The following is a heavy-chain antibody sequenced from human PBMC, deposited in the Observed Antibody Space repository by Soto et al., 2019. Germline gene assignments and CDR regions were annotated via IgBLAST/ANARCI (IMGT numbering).Heavy chain of an antibody. CDR2: IYHSGST. CDR1: GGSISSRNYY. D-gene: IGHD6-13*01. CDR3: ARLPSTWYMFNWFDP. V-gene: IGHV4-39*01. Sequence: SETLSLTCTVSGGSISSRNYYWGWIRQPPGKGLEWIGTIYHSGSTYYNPSLKSRVTISVDTSKNQFSLKLSSVTAADTAVYYCARLPSTWYMFNWFDPWGQGTLVTVSS. J-gene: IGHJ5*02.